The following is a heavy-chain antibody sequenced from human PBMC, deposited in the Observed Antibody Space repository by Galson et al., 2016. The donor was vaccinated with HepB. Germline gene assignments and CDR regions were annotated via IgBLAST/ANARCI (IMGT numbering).Heavy chain of an antibody. CDR2: IYHTGTS. J-gene: IGHJ5*02. CDR3: ARAAIIPGARMVFDP. V-gene: IGHV4-4*02. CDR1: GASINDSNW. D-gene: IGHD2-2*01. Sequence: SETLSLTCAVSGASINDSNWWTWVRQVPGRGLEWIGEIYHTGTSNNNPFLNSRFTLSVDKSRNQFSLNVTSVTAADTAVYYCARAAIIPGARMVFDPWGQGTLVTVSS.